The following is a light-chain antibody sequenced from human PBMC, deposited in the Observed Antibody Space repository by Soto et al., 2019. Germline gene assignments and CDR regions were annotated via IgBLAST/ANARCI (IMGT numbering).Light chain of an antibody. V-gene: IGLV2-14*01. CDR1: SSDVGRYNY. CDR3: GSYTSTYVRI. CDR2: EVT. J-gene: IGLJ1*01. Sequence: QSVLTQPAPVSGSPGQSITISCTGTSSDVGRYNYVSWYQQYPGRAPKLIIYEVTNRPSGVSDRFSGSKSGNVASLTISGLQAADEADYYCGSYTSTYVRIFGTGTKVTV.